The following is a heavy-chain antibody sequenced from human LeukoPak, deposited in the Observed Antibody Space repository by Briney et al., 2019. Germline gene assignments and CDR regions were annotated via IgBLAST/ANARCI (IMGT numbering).Heavy chain of an antibody. Sequence: PLETLSLTCTVSGGSISSYSWSWIRQPAGKGLEWIGRIYINGSTNYNPSLKSRVIISVDTSKNQFSLKLSSVTAADTAVYYCASQAPYGSGRYRPFGYWGQGTLVTVSS. V-gene: IGHV4-4*07. CDR2: IYINGST. CDR1: GGSISSYS. J-gene: IGHJ4*02. D-gene: IGHD3-10*01. CDR3: ASQAPYGSGRYRPFGY.